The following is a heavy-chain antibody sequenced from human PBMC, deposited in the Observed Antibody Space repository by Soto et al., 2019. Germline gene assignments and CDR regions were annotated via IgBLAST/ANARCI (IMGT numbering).Heavy chain of an antibody. Sequence: GGSLRLSCAASGFTFSSYAMHWVRQAPGKGLEWVAVISYDGSNKYYADSVKGRFTIPRDNSKNTLYLQMNSLRAEDTAVYYCARSRGVLGGNDAFDIWGQGTMVTVSS. CDR3: ARSRGVLGGNDAFDI. V-gene: IGHV3-30-3*01. CDR1: GFTFSSYA. D-gene: IGHD3-16*01. J-gene: IGHJ3*02. CDR2: ISYDGSNK.